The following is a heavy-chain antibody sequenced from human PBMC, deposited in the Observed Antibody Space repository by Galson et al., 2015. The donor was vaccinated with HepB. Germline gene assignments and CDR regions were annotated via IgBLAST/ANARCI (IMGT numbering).Heavy chain of an antibody. Sequence: SVKVSCKASGYSFTGYHMHWLRQAPGQGLEWMGWINPHSGGTNYAQKFQGRVTMTRDTSITTSYMELNNLRSDDTAVYYCARSANYEFFSVYPYHNWFDPCGPGTLVSVSS. D-gene: IGHD3-3*01. CDR2: INPHSGGT. CDR3: ARSANYEFFSVYPYHNWFDP. V-gene: IGHV1-2*02. CDR1: GYSFTGYH. J-gene: IGHJ5*02.